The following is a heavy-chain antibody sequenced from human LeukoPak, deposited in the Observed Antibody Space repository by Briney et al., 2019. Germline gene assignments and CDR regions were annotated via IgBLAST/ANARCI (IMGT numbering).Heavy chain of an antibody. CDR2: ISYDGSNK. CDR3: AKDEYYDFWSGYSFYYYYGMDV. Sequence: PGRSLRLSCAASGVTFSSYGMHWVRQAPGKGLEWVAVISYDGSNKYYADSVKGRFTISRDNSKNTLYLQINSLRAEDTAVYYCAKDEYYDFWSGYSFYYYYGMDVWGQGTTVTVSS. D-gene: IGHD3-3*01. V-gene: IGHV3-30*18. CDR1: GVTFSSYG. J-gene: IGHJ6*02.